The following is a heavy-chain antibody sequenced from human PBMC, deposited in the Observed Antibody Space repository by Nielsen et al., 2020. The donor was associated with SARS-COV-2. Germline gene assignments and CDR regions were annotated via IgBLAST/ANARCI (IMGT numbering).Heavy chain of an antibody. CDR1: GFTFSSYS. Sequence: ESLKISCAASGFTFSSYSMNWVRQAPGKGLEWVSSISSSSSYIYYADSVKGRFTISRDNAKNSLYLQMNSLRAEDTAVYYCARGRRYYDSSGYYFDYWGQGTLVTVSS. CDR2: ISSSSSYI. D-gene: IGHD3-22*01. CDR3: ARGRRYYDSSGYYFDY. V-gene: IGHV3-21*01. J-gene: IGHJ4*02.